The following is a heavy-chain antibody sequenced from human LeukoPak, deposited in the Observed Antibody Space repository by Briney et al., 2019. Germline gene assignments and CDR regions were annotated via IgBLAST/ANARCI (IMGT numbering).Heavy chain of an antibody. J-gene: IGHJ4*02. CDR2: IYYSGSA. D-gene: IGHD1-1*01. V-gene: IGHV4-30-4*07. CDR1: GGSISSGGYS. CDR3: ARGSLESNFDY. Sequence: SETLSLTCAVSGGSISSGGYSWSWIRQPPGKGLEWIGYIYYSGSAYYNPSLKSRVTISVDTSKNQFSLKLSSVTAADTAVYYCARGSLESNFDYWGQGTLVTVSS.